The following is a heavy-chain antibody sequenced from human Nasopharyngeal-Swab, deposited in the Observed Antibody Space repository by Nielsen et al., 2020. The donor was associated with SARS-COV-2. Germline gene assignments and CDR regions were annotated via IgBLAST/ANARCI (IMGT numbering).Heavy chain of an antibody. CDR3: AMQLPIFDFDFWSGLAY. CDR1: GYTFSSYA. V-gene: IGHV1-3*01. Sequence: ASVKVSCKAFGYTFSSYAMHWVRQAPGQGLEWMGWINGGNGNTKYSQRFQGRVTISRDTSANTAYMDLTSLRSEDTAVYYCAMQLPIFDFDFWSGLAYWGQGTLVTVSS. J-gene: IGHJ4*02. CDR2: INGGNGNT. D-gene: IGHD3-3*01.